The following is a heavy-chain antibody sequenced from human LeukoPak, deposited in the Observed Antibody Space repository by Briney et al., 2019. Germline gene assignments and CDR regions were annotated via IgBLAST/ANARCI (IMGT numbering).Heavy chain of an antibody. V-gene: IGHV5-51*01. J-gene: IGHJ6*03. D-gene: IGHD3-10*01. CDR1: GYSFTSYW. Sequence: GESLKISCKGSGYSFTSYWIGWVRQMPGKGLEWMGIIYPGDSDTRYSPSFQGQATISADKSISTAYLQWSSLKASDTAMYYCARVALWFGELSPNYYYYYYMDVWGKGTTVTVSS. CDR2: IYPGDSDT. CDR3: ARVALWFGELSPNYYYYYYMDV.